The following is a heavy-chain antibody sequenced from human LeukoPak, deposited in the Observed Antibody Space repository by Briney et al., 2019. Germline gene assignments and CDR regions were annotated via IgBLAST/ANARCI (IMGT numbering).Heavy chain of an antibody. Sequence: GGSLRLSCSASGFPFSSYAMHWVRQAPGKGLEWVSSISSSSSHMYYADSVKGRFTISRDNARNSLYLQMYSLRAEDTAVYYCATPADAFDIWGQGTMVTVSS. CDR3: ATPADAFDI. V-gene: IGHV3-21*01. J-gene: IGHJ3*02. CDR1: GFPFSSYA. CDR2: ISSSSSHM.